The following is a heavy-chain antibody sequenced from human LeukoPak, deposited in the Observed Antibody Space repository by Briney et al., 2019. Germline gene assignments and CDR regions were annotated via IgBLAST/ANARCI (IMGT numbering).Heavy chain of an antibody. J-gene: IGHJ6*02. CDR3: ARVSIAARLNYYYGMDV. V-gene: IGHV1-69*13. CDR2: IIPIFGTA. CDR1: GGTFISYA. D-gene: IGHD6-6*01. Sequence: SVKVSCKASGGTFISYAISWVRQAPGQGLEWMGGIIPIFGTANYAQKFQGRVTITADESTSTAYMELSSLRSEDAAVYFCARVSIAARLNYYYGMDVWGQGTTVTVSS.